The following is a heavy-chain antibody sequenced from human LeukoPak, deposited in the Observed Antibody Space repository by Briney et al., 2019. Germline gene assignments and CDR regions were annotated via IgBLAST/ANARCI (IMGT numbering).Heavy chain of an antibody. D-gene: IGHD3-10*01. CDR1: GFTFSSYG. Sequence: GGSLRLSCAASGFTFSSYGMHWVRQAPGKGLEWVAFIRYDGSNKYYADSVKGRFTISRDNSKNTLYLQMNSLRAEDTAVYYCAKIARITMVRGVISKPPDAFDIWGQGTMVTVSS. J-gene: IGHJ3*02. CDR2: IRYDGSNK. V-gene: IGHV3-30*02. CDR3: AKIARITMVRGVISKPPDAFDI.